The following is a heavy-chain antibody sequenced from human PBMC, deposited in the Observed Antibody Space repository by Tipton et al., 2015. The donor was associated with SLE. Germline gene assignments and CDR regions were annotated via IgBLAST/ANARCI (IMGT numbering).Heavy chain of an antibody. CDR2: IYYSGST. CDR3: ARGIGAFDI. CDR1: GGSINSYY. J-gene: IGHJ3*02. Sequence: TLSLTCTVSGGSINSYYWSWIRQPPGKGLEWIGYIYYSGSTNYKPSLKSRVTISVDTSKNQFSLKLSSVTAADTAVYYCARGIGAFDIWGQGTMVTVSS. V-gene: IGHV4-59*12.